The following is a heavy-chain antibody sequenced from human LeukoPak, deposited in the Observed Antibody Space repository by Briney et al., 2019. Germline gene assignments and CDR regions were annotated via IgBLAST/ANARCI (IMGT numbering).Heavy chain of an antibody. D-gene: IGHD1-20*01. CDR1: GFTIIDYV. CDR3: ARAAYNWN. J-gene: IGHJ4*02. V-gene: IGHV3-11*01. CDR2: IDPSGTAL. Sequence: GGSLRLSCAASGFTIIDYVMSWVRQAPGKGLEWVSYIDPSGTALYYADSAKGRFTVSRDNGKNSLSLQLRSLRAEDTALYYCARAAYNWNWGQGTLVTVSS.